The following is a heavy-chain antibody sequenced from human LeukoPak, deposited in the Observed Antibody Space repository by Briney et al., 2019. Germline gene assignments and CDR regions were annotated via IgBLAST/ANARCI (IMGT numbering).Heavy chain of an antibody. D-gene: IGHD3-10*02. J-gene: IGHJ6*04. CDR1: GFTFTSYG. Sequence: TGGSLRLSCAASGFTFTSYGMSWYRQAPGKGLEWVSSITYSGGNTYYADSVKGRFTISRDNAKNSLYLQMNSLRAEDTAVYYCAELGITMIGGVWGKGTTVTISS. CDR3: AELGITMIGGV. V-gene: IGHV3-23*01. CDR2: ITYSGGNT.